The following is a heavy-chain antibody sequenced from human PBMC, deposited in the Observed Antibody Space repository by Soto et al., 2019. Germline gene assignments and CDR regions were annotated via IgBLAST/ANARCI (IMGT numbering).Heavy chain of an antibody. CDR3: ARHYYYGSCTSYPQFAY. D-gene: IGHD3-10*01. J-gene: IGHJ4*02. CDR1: GFSFSTYW. Sequence: GESLKISCKGSGFSFSTYWIGWVRQMPGKGLEWMGIIYPGDSDTRYSPSFKGQVTISADKSISTAYLQWSSLRASDTAMYYCARHYYYGSCTSYPQFAYWGQGTLVTVSS. CDR2: IYPGDSDT. V-gene: IGHV5-51*01.